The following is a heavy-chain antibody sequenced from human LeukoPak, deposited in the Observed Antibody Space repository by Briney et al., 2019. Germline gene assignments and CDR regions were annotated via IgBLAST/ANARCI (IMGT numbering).Heavy chain of an antibody. CDR1: GFTVSSNY. Sequence: GGSLRLSCAASGFTVSSNYMSWVRQAPGKGLEWVSVIYSGGSTYYADSVKGRFTISRDNSKNTLYLQMNSLRAEDTAVYYCASNVDIVATIWSEFDIWGQGTMVTVSS. CDR2: IYSGGST. V-gene: IGHV3-66*01. J-gene: IGHJ3*02. D-gene: IGHD5-12*01. CDR3: ASNVDIVATIWSEFDI.